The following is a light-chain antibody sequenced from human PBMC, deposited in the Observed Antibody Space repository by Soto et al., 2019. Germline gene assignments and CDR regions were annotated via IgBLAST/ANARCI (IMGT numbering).Light chain of an antibody. Sequence: QSVLTQPASVSAAPGQKVTISCSGSSSNTGNNYVSWYQHLPGTAPKLLIYENNKRPSGIPDRFSGSKSGTSATLDITGLQTGDDADYYCGTWDGGLSAGVFGGGTKLTVL. CDR1: SSNTGNNY. V-gene: IGLV1-51*02. CDR3: GTWDGGLSAGV. J-gene: IGLJ3*02. CDR2: ENN.